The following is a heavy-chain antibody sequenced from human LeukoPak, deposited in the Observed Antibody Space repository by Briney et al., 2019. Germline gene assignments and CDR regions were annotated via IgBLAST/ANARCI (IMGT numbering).Heavy chain of an antibody. J-gene: IGHJ5*02. CDR2: IYYTGNT. V-gene: IGHV4-30-4*07. CDR1: GGSISSGGYS. D-gene: IGHD6-13*01. CDR3: ARVLAAAGNNWFDP. Sequence: SETLSLTCAVSGGSISSGGYSWSWIRQPPGKGMEFIAYIYYTGNTYFNPSLKSRVTISVDTSKNQFSLKLSSVTAADTAVYYCARVLAAAGNNWFDPWGQGTLVTVSS.